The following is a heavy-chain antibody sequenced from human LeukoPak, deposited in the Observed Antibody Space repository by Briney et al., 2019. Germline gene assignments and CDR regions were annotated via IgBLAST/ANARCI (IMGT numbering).Heavy chain of an antibody. CDR1: GFTLSSYW. Sequence: GGSLRLSCAASGFTLSSYWMHWVRQAPGKGLVWVSRINSDGSSTSYADSVKGRFTISRDNAKNTLYLQMNSLRAEDTAVYYCARAPGGATTEGYWGQGTLVTVSS. J-gene: IGHJ4*02. V-gene: IGHV3-74*01. CDR3: ARAPGGATTEGY. CDR2: INSDGSST. D-gene: IGHD1-26*01.